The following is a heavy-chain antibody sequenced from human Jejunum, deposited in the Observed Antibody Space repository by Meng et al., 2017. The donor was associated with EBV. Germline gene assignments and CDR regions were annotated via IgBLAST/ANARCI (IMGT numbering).Heavy chain of an antibody. CDR2: ISYDGRIK. J-gene: IGHJ4*02. D-gene: IGHD2-15*01. V-gene: IGHV3-30*18. Sequence: QVQLVESGXGVVQPGRSLRLSRAASGFTFSTYGMHWVRQAPGKGLEWVAIISYDGRIKYYADSVKGRFTISRDNSKNTLYLQMNSLRAEDTAVYYCAKDKGEYCSGGSCYSLGVGGQGTLVTVSS. CDR3: AKDKGEYCSGGSCYSLGV. CDR1: GFTFSTYG.